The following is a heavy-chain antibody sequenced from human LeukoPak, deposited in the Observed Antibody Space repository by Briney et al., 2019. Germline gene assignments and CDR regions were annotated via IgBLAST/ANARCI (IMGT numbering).Heavy chain of an antibody. CDR2: INHDGSLR. J-gene: IGHJ5*02. CDR3: RDVFSLGES. D-gene: IGHD1-1*01. Sequence: GGSLRLSCAASGFIFPNAWMHWVRQPPGKGLVWVSHINHDGSLRNYADSVKGRFTISRDIAKNTLYLQMNSLGAEDTALYCTRDVFSLGESWGQGTQVTVSS. CDR1: GFIFPNAW. V-gene: IGHV3-74*01.